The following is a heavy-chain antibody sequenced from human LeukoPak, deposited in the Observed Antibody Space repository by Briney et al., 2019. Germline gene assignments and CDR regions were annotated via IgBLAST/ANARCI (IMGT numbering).Heavy chain of an antibody. J-gene: IGHJ3*02. Sequence: AGGSLRLSCAASGFTFSSYGMHWVRQAPGKGLEWVAVIRYDGSNKYYADSVKGRFTISRDNSKNTLYLQMNSLRAEDTAVYYCASSITMVRGVIGAFDIWGQGTMVTVSS. CDR1: GFTFSSYG. CDR2: IRYDGSNK. V-gene: IGHV3-33*08. D-gene: IGHD3-10*01. CDR3: ASSITMVRGVIGAFDI.